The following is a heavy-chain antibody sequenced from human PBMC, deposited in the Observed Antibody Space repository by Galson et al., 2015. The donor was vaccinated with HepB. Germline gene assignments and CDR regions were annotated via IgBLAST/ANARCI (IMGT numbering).Heavy chain of an antibody. V-gene: IGHV5-51*01. Sequence: QSGAEVKKPGESLKISCKTSGYSFSYYWIGWVRQMPGKGLEWMGIIYPGDSDIKYSPSFQGQVTISADKSISTAYLRWSSLKASDTAMYYCARQEAPGDFDYWGQGTLVTVSS. CDR3: ARQEAPGDFDY. D-gene: IGHD3-10*01. CDR1: GYSFSYYW. J-gene: IGHJ4*02. CDR2: IYPGDSDI.